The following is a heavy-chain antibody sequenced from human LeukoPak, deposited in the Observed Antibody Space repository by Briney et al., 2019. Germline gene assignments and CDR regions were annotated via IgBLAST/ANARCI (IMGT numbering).Heavy chain of an antibody. CDR2: INPNSGGT. CDR3: ARSDIVVPKSLY. D-gene: IGHD2-15*01. J-gene: IGHJ4*02. V-gene: IGHV1-2*02. Sequence: ASVKVSCKASGYTFTGYYMHWVRQAPGQGLEWMGWINPNSGGTNYAQKFQGRVTMTRDTSISTAYMELSRLRSDDTAVYYCARSDIVVPKSLYWGQGTLVTVYS. CDR1: GYTFTGYY.